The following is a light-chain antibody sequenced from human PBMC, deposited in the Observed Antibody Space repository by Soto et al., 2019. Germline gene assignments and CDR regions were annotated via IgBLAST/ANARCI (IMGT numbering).Light chain of an antibody. CDR2: GDS. Sequence: QSVLTQPPSASGTPGQRVTISCSGSNSNIGRNTVSWYQQLPGTAPRLLIYGDSQRPSGVSDRFSGSKSGTSASLDISGLQPEDEADYSCATWDASLKGVVFGGGTKVTVL. J-gene: IGLJ2*01. CDR3: ATWDASLKGVV. V-gene: IGLV1-44*01. CDR1: NSNIGRNT.